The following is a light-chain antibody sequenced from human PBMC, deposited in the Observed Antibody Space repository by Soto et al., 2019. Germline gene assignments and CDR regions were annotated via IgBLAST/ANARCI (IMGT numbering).Light chain of an antibody. J-gene: IGKJ4*01. CDR2: GAS. V-gene: IGKV3-20*01. Sequence: EIVLTQSPGTLSLSPGERATLSCRASQSVSSNYLAWYQQKPGQAPRLLIYGASSRATGIPDRFSGSGSGTDFTLTISRLEPEDFAVYRCQQYGSSPLTFGGGSKVEMK. CDR3: QQYGSSPLT. CDR1: QSVSSNY.